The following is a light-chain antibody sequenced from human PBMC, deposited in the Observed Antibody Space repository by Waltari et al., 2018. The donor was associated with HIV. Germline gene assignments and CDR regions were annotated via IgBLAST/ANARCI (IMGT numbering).Light chain of an antibody. J-gene: IGKJ1*01. CDR1: LLITRD. CDR2: AAS. CDR3: QQSYSSPQT. V-gene: IGKV1-39*01. Sequence: DIQMSQSPSSLSASVGDRVTITCRASLLITRDINWYQQKPGKAPKLLIYAASSLQSGVPSRFSGSGSETDFTLTITSLQPEDCATYFCQQSYSSPQTFGQGTKVEIK.